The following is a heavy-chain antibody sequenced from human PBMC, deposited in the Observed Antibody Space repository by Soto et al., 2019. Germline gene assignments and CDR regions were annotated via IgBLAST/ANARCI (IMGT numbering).Heavy chain of an antibody. J-gene: IGHJ6*02. Sequence: QVQLVQSGAEMRKPGSSLRVSCKASGGTFSDYAFSWVRQAPGQGLEWMGGIVPRFGSPNYAQKFGGRVTITADTSSSTVYMALRSLRFDDTAVYFCARDRIQLRVGKYSFHGMEVWGQGTTIIVSS. CDR1: GGTFSDYA. CDR2: IVPRFGSP. CDR3: ARDRIQLRVGKYSFHGMEV. V-gene: IGHV1-69*06. D-gene: IGHD5-18*01.